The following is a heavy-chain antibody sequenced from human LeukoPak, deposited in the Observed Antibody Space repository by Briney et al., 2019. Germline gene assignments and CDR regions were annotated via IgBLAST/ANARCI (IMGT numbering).Heavy chain of an antibody. D-gene: IGHD3-16*01. Sequence: SETLSLTCTVSGGSISSYYWSWIRQPPGKGLEWIGYIYYSGSTNYNPSLKSRVTISVDTSKNQFSLKLSSVTAADTAVYYCAREASQKGAHYMDVWGKGTTVTISS. CDR1: GGSISSYY. CDR3: AREASQKGAHYMDV. J-gene: IGHJ6*03. CDR2: IYYSGST. V-gene: IGHV4-59*01.